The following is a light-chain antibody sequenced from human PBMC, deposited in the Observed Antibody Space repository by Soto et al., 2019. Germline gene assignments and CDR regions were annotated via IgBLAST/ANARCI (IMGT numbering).Light chain of an antibody. V-gene: IGKV3-20*01. Sequence: EIVLTQSPGTLSLSPGERATLSCRASQSVSNNYLAWYQQKPGQAPRXPIYGASNSATGIPDRFSGSGSGTDFTLTISRLEPEDFAVYYCQQYGSSGTFGQGTQVHIK. CDR1: QSVSNNY. CDR3: QQYGSSGT. J-gene: IGKJ1*01. CDR2: GAS.